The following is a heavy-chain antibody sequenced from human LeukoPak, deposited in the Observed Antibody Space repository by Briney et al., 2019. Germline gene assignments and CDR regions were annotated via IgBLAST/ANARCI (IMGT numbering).Heavy chain of an antibody. CDR1: GGSISSSSYY. V-gene: IGHV4-39*07. CDR3: AREVYSSGWTFDY. J-gene: IGHJ4*02. D-gene: IGHD6-19*01. CDR2: IYYSGST. Sequence: PSETLSLTCTVSGGSISSSSYYWGWIRQPPGKGLEWIGSIYYSGSTYYNPSLKSRVTISVDTSKNQFSLKLSSVTAADTAVYYCAREVYSSGWTFDYWGQGTLVTVSS.